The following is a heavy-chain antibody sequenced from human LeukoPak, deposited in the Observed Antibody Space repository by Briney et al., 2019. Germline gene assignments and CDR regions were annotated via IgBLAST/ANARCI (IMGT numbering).Heavy chain of an antibody. J-gene: IGHJ4*02. CDR3: ARGSDYDHRNFVY. V-gene: IGHV4-4*07. Sequence: SETLSLTCTVSGGSISSYFWGWIRQPAGKELEWIGRIYTSGSTNYNPSLKSRVTMSVDTSKNQFSLKLSSVTAADTAVYYCARGSDYDHRNFVYWGQGTLVIVFS. CDR2: IYTSGST. CDR1: GGSISSYF. D-gene: IGHD5-12*01.